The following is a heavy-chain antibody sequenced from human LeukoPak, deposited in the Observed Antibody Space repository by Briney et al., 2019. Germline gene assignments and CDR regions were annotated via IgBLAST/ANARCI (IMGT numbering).Heavy chain of an antibody. Sequence: PLETLSLTCAVYGGSFSGYYWSWIRQPPGKGLEWIGEINHSGSTNYNPSLKSRVTISVDTSKNQFSLKLSSVTAADTAVYYCARVLGQWLVPWGQGTLVTVSS. CDR2: INHSGST. CDR3: ARVLGQWLVP. J-gene: IGHJ5*02. D-gene: IGHD6-19*01. V-gene: IGHV4-34*01. CDR1: GGSFSGYY.